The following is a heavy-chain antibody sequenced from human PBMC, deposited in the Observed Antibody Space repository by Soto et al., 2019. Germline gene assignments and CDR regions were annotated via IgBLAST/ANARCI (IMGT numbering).Heavy chain of an antibody. Sequence: QVQLVESGGGVVQPGRSLRLSCAASGFTFSSYAMYWVRQAPGKGLEWVAVISYDGSNKYYADSVKGRFTISRDNSKNTLYLQMNSLRAEDTAVYYCARDKDYDSSGGGFDYWGQGTLVTVSS. CDR1: GFTFSSYA. CDR3: ARDKDYDSSGGGFDY. CDR2: ISYDGSNK. J-gene: IGHJ4*02. D-gene: IGHD3-22*01. V-gene: IGHV3-30-3*01.